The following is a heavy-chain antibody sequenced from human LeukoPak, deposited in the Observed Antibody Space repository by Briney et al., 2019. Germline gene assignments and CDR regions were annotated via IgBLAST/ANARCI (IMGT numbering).Heavy chain of an antibody. Sequence: SVKVSCKVSGGTFNNIAVHWLRQASGQGLEWMGRIIPVADITNYPQNFQGRVTFTADKSTTTVHMELSSLKSEDTAVYYCARVRDGYSYFVYWGQGTLVTVFS. CDR1: GGTFNNIA. J-gene: IGHJ4*02. D-gene: IGHD5-24*01. V-gene: IGHV1-69*04. CDR2: IIPVADIT. CDR3: ARVRDGYSYFVY.